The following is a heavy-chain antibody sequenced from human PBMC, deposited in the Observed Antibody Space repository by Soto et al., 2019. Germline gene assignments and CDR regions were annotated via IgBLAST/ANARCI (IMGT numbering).Heavy chain of an antibody. CDR1: GYSFTSYW. Sequence: PGESLKISCKGSGYSFTSYWIGWVRQMPGKGLEWMGIIYPGDSDTRYSPSFQGQVTISADKSISTAYLQWSSLKASDTAMYYCARCNEYCSGGSCYSGYYYYMDVWGKGTTVTVSS. CDR2: IYPGDSDT. J-gene: IGHJ6*03. V-gene: IGHV5-51*01. CDR3: ARCNEYCSGGSCYSGYYYYMDV. D-gene: IGHD2-15*01.